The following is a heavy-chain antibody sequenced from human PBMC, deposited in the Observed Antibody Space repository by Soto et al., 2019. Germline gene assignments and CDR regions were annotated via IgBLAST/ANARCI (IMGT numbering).Heavy chain of an antibody. CDR3: ARDLNRRLYSSGWSELTLTEYNWFDP. CDR1: GYTFTSYA. CDR2: INAGNGNT. J-gene: IGHJ5*02. V-gene: IGHV1-3*01. Sequence: GASVKVSCKASGYTFTSYAMHWVRQAPGQRLEWMGWINAGNGNTKYSQKFQGRVTITRDTSASTAYMELSSLRSEDTAVYYCARDLNRRLYSSGWSELTLTEYNWFDPWGQGTLVTVSS. D-gene: IGHD6-19*01.